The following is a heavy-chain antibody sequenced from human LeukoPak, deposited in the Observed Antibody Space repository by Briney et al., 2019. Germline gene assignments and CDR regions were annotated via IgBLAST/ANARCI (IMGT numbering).Heavy chain of an antibody. CDR2: INHSGST. Sequence: SETLSPTCAVYGGSFSGYYWSWIRQPPGKGLEWIGEINHSGSTNYNPSLKSRVTISVDTSKNQFSLKLSSVTAADTAVYYCARGWRFPGALQYSSIPRVAFDIWGQGTMVTVSS. CDR3: ARGWRFPGALQYSSIPRVAFDI. J-gene: IGHJ3*02. D-gene: IGHD6-13*01. CDR1: GGSFSGYY. V-gene: IGHV4-34*01.